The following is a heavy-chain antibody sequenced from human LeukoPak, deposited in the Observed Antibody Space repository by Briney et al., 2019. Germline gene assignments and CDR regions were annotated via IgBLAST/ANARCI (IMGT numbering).Heavy chain of an antibody. CDR3: AGGDTVVLGNNY. CDR2: IYYTGST. J-gene: IGHJ4*02. Sequence: PSETLSLTCIVSGGSLSSYYWSWLRQPPGKGLEWIGYIYYTGSTKDNPSLKSRVTISVDTYKNHASLKLSYVSAAGTAVYYCAGGDTVVLGNNYWGQGTGVSVSS. CDR1: GGSLSSYY. V-gene: IGHV4-59*08. D-gene: IGHD4-23*01.